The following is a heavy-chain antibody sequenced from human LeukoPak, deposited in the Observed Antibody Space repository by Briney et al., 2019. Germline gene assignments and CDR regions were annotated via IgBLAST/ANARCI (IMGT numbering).Heavy chain of an antibody. CDR3: ARDHRSSGWFHWYFDL. Sequence: PSGTLSLTCAVSGGSLSSSNWWSWVRQPPGKGLEWIGEIYHSGSTNYNPSLKSRVTISVDKSKNQFSLKLSSVTAADTAVYYCARDHRSSGWFHWYFDLWGRGTLVTVSS. D-gene: IGHD6-19*01. CDR1: GGSLSSSNW. CDR2: IYHSGST. V-gene: IGHV4-4*02. J-gene: IGHJ2*01.